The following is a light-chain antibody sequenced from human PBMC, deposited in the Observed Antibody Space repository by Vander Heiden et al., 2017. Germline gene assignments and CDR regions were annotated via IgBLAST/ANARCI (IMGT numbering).Light chain of an antibody. CDR3: QQYDSYPMT. V-gene: IGKV1-5*01. Sequence: DIQMTQSPSTLSASVGDRVTITCRASQRISYWLAWYQQRSGSAPKLLIYDASSLETGVPSVSRFSGSGSGTEFTLTISGLQTEDFATYYCQQYDSYPMTFGWGTKLEI. J-gene: IGKJ2*01. CDR2: DAS. CDR1: QRISYW.